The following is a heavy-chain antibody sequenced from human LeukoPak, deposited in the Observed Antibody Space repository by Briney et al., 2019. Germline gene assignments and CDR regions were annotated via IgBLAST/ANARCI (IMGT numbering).Heavy chain of an antibody. CDR2: ISYDGSNK. Sequence: PGGSLRLSCAASEFSVGSNYMTWVRQAPGKGLEWVAVISYDGSNKKYGDSVKGRFTISRDNSKNTLDLQMNSLRAEDTAVYYCAKVGLTVTTILDYFDYWGQGTLVTVSS. J-gene: IGHJ4*02. V-gene: IGHV3-30*18. D-gene: IGHD4-11*01. CDR3: AKVGLTVTTILDYFDY. CDR1: EFSVGSNY.